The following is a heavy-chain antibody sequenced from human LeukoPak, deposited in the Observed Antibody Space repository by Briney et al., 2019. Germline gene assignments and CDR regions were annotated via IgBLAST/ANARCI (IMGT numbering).Heavy chain of an antibody. CDR3: AKWPLGYCSSTSCYNGNYYYYGMDV. V-gene: IGHV3-23*01. Sequence: GGSLRLSCAASGFTFSSYAMSWVRQAPGKGLEWVSAISGSGGSTYYADSVKGRFTISRDNSENTLYLQMNSLRAEDTAVYYCAKWPLGYCSSTSCYNGNYYYYGMDVWGQGTTVTVSS. CDR2: ISGSGGST. D-gene: IGHD2-2*02. CDR1: GFTFSSYA. J-gene: IGHJ6*02.